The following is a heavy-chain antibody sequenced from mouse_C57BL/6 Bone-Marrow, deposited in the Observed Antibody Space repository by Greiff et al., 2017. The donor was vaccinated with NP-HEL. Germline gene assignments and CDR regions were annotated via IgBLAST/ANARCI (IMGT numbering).Heavy chain of an antibody. V-gene: IGHV5-6*01. CDR2: ICSGGSYT. CDR3: ARPYYYGSSYVEYFDV. CDR1: GFTFSSYG. J-gene: IGHJ1*03. Sequence: VQLKESGGDLVKPGGSLKLSCAASGFTFSSYGMSWVRQTPDKRLEWVATICSGGSYTYYPDSVKGRFTISRDNAKNTLYLQMSSLKSEDTAMYYCARPYYYGSSYVEYFDVWGTGTTVTVSS. D-gene: IGHD1-1*01.